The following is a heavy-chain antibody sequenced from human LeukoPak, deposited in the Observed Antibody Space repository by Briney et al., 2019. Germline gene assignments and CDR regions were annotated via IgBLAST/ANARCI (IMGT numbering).Heavy chain of an antibody. Sequence: GGSLRLSCAASGFTFSSYAMSWVRQAPGQGLEWVSGISGSGGSTYYADSVKGRFTISRDNSKNTLYLQMNSLAAEDTAVYFCAKARYNSSWYGSDYWGQGTLVSVSS. D-gene: IGHD6-13*01. V-gene: IGHV3-23*01. J-gene: IGHJ4*02. CDR1: GFTFSSYA. CDR2: ISGSGGST. CDR3: AKARYNSSWYGSDY.